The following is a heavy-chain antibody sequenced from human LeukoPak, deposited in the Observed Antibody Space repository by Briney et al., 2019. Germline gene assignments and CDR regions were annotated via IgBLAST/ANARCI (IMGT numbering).Heavy chain of an antibody. V-gene: IGHV3-21*01. D-gene: IGHD3-9*01. J-gene: IGHJ4*02. CDR3: ARGIGYFDWLFLY. CDR1: GFTVSTND. Sequence: GGSLRLSCAVSGFTVSTNDMSWVRQAPGKGLEWVSSINSNGDYIYYADSVKGRFTIPRDTARNSLFLQMNSLRAEDTAVYYCARGIGYFDWLFLYWGQGTLLTVSS. CDR2: INSNGDYI.